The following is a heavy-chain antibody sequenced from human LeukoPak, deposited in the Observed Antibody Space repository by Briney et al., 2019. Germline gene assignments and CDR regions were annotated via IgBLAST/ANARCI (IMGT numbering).Heavy chain of an antibody. CDR3: ARGRRYSSSSNWFDP. CDR1: GYTFTGYY. V-gene: IGHV1-2*02. CDR2: INPNSGGT. Sequence: GASVKVSCKASGYTFTGYYIHWVRQAPGQGLEWMGWINPNSGGTNYAQKFQGRVTMTRDTSISTAYMELSRLRSDDTAVYYCARGRRYSSSSNWFDPWGQGTLVTVSS. J-gene: IGHJ5*02. D-gene: IGHD6-6*01.